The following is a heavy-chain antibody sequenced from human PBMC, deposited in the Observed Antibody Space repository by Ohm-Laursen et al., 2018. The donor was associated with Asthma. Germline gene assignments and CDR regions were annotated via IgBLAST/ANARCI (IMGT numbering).Heavy chain of an antibody. J-gene: IGHJ1*01. Sequence: GSLRLSCSASGYTSSRYSIHWVRQIPGKGLEWVASISTASSFIYYADSVRGRFTTSRDNARNSVYLQMNSLRAEDTALYYCARIGPEWGLPGREYSLHHWGEGTLVTVSS. V-gene: IGHV3-21*01. CDR3: ARIGPEWGLPGREYSLHH. CDR2: ISTASSFI. D-gene: IGHD1-26*01. CDR1: GYTSSRYS.